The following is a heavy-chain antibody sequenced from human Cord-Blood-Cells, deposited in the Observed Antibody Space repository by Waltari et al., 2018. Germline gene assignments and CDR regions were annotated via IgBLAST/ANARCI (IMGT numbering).Heavy chain of an antibody. D-gene: IGHD3-3*01. Sequence: QVQLVQSGAEVKKPGSSVKVSCKASGGTFSSYAISWARQAPGQGLEWMGGIIPIFGTANYAQKFQGRVTITADKSTSTAYMELSSLRSEDTAVYYCAYYDFWSGHYYYYMDVWGKGTTVTVSS. CDR3: AYYDFWSGHYYYYMDV. J-gene: IGHJ6*03. CDR2: IIPIFGTA. CDR1: GGTFSSYA. V-gene: IGHV1-69*06.